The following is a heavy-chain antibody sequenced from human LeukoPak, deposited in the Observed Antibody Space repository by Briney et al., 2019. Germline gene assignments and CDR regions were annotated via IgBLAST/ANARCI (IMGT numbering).Heavy chain of an antibody. Sequence: PSETLSLTCTVSCGSISSGGYYWSWIRQHPGKGLEWIGSIYYSGSTNYNPSLQGRVTISLDTSRNQFSLKLSSVTAADTAVYYCASGDNDPLFDYWGQGTLVTVSS. CDR1: CGSISSGGYY. D-gene: IGHD1-1*01. V-gene: IGHV4-31*03. CDR3: ASGDNDPLFDY. J-gene: IGHJ4*02. CDR2: IYYSGST.